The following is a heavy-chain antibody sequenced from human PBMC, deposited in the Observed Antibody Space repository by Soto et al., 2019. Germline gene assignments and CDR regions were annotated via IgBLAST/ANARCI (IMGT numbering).Heavy chain of an antibody. CDR1: GLSVRTSD. CDR2: IYADVTT. V-gene: IGHV3-66*01. D-gene: IGHD3-10*01. CDR3: AKGRGGSGSLTPRVDF. Sequence: EVRLVESGGGLVQPGGSLRLSCAASGLSVRTSDIRWVRQAPGRGLEWVSVIYADVTTKHADSMKGRFSISRDNANNTVYLQMSSLRAEDTALYYCAKGRGGSGSLTPRVDFWGQGTLVTVSS. J-gene: IGHJ4*02.